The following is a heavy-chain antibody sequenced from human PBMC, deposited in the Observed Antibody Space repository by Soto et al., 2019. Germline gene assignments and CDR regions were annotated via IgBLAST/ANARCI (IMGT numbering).Heavy chain of an antibody. J-gene: IGHJ6*03. CDR1: GGSFSGYY. Sequence: QVQLQQWGAGLLKPSETLSLTCAVYGGSFSGYYWSWIRQPPGKGLEWIGEINHSGSTNYNPSLKSRVTISVDTSKNQFFLKLSSVTAADTAVYYCARWGYCSSTSCYSPYYYYYMDVWGKGTTVTVSS. V-gene: IGHV4-34*01. D-gene: IGHD2-2*01. CDR2: INHSGST. CDR3: ARWGYCSSTSCYSPYYYYYMDV.